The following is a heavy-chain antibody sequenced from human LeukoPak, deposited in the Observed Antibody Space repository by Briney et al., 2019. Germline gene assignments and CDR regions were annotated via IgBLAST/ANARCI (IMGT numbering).Heavy chain of an antibody. Sequence: PSETLSLTCTVSGGSISSYYWSWIRQPPGKGLEWIGYIYYSGSTNYNPSLKSRVTISVDTSKNQFSLKLSSVTAADTAVYYCARGITVIRGVILYYYYYMDVWGKGTTVTISS. V-gene: IGHV4-59*08. CDR3: ARGITVIRGVILYYYYYMDV. J-gene: IGHJ6*03. D-gene: IGHD3-10*01. CDR2: IYYSGST. CDR1: GGSISSYY.